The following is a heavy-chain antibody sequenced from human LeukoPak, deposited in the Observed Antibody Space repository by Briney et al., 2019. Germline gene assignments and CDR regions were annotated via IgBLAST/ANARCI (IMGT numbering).Heavy chain of an antibody. CDR3: ARQGRYQLLFDVDS. CDR1: GDSISNDNYY. D-gene: IGHD2-2*01. CDR2: IYYSGSA. V-gene: IGHV4-39*01. J-gene: IGHJ4*02. Sequence: SETLSLTCTVSGDSISNDNYYWGWSRQPPGKGLEWIGSIYYSGSAYYNLSLNTRATISVDTSKNQFSLKVRSVTAADTAVYYCARQGRYQLLFDVDSWGQGTLVTVSS.